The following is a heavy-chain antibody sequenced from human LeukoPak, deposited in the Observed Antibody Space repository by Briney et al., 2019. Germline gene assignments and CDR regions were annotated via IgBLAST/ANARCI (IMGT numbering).Heavy chain of an antibody. J-gene: IGHJ4*02. D-gene: IGHD6-6*01. V-gene: IGHV3-53*01. CDR3: ARDRLYSSSSEDY. CDR1: GFTVSSNY. CDR2: IYSGGST. Sequence: SGGSLRLYCAASGFTVSSNYMSWVRQAPGKGREWVSVIYSGGSTYYADSVKGRFTISRDNSKHTLYLQMNSLRVEDTAVYYCARDRLYSSSSEDYWGQGTLVTVSS.